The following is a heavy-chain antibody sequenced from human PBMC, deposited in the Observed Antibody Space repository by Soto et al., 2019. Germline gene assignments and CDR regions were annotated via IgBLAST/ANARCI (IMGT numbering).Heavy chain of an antibody. V-gene: IGHV1-8*01. J-gene: IGHJ4*02. CDR1: GYTFTSYD. Sequence: ASVKVSCKASGYTFTSYDINWVRQATGQGLEWMGWTNPNSGNTGYAQKFQGRVTMTRNTSISTAYMELSSLRSEDTAVYYCARVTYRKWLVRGIAFDFWGQGTLVTVSS. CDR3: ARVTYRKWLVRGIAFDF. CDR2: TNPNSGNT. D-gene: IGHD6-19*01.